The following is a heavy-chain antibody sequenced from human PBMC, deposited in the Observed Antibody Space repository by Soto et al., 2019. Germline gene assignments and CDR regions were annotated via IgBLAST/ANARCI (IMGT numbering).Heavy chain of an antibody. CDR1: GFTVSSDY. CDR3: ARDPGYRNGMDV. V-gene: IGHV3-66*01. Sequence: GGSLRLSCAASGFTVSSDYISWVRQAPGKGLEWVSVIYSVGDTYYTDSVRGIFTISRDNSMNTVYLQMNTLRAEDTAVYYCARDPGYRNGMDVWGQGTTVTVSS. D-gene: IGHD5-12*01. CDR2: IYSVGDT. J-gene: IGHJ6*02.